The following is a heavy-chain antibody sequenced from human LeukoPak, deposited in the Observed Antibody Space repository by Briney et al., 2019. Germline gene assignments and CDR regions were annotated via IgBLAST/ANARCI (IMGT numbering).Heavy chain of an antibody. Sequence: GSLRLSCAASGFTFSSYSMNWVRQAPGKGLEWVSYISSSSSTIYYADSVKGRFTISRDNAKNSLYLQMNSLRAEDTAVYYCARGHHSYYDILTGYYALFDYWGQGTLVTVSS. D-gene: IGHD3-9*01. J-gene: IGHJ4*02. CDR1: GFTFSSYS. CDR2: ISSSSSTI. V-gene: IGHV3-48*04. CDR3: ARGHHSYYDILTGYYALFDY.